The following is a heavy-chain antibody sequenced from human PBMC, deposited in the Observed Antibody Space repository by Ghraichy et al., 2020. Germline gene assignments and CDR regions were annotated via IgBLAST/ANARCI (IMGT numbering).Heavy chain of an antibody. V-gene: IGHV4-34*01. D-gene: IGHD4-17*01. Sequence: SETLSLTCAVYGGSFSGYYWSWIRQPPGKGLEWIGEINHSGSTNYNPSLKSRVTISVDTSKNQFSLKLSSVTAADTAVYYCACNGDPWAWYFDLWGRGTLVAVSS. CDR3: ACNGDPWAWYFDL. CDR2: INHSGST. J-gene: IGHJ2*01. CDR1: GGSFSGYY.